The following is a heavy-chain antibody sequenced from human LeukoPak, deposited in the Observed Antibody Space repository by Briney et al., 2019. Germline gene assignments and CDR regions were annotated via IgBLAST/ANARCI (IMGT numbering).Heavy chain of an antibody. CDR2: INPNSGGT. Sequence: ASVKVSCKASGYTFTGYYMHWVRQAPGQGLEWMGWINPNSGGTNYAQKFQGRVTMTRDTSISTAYMELSRLRSDDTAVYYCARDSTGAILEWLSYMDVWGKGTTVTVSS. V-gene: IGHV1-2*02. D-gene: IGHD3-3*01. J-gene: IGHJ6*03. CDR1: GYTFTGYY. CDR3: ARDSTGAILEWLSYMDV.